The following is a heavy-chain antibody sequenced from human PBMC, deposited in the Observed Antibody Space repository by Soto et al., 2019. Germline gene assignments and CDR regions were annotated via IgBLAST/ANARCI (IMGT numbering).Heavy chain of an antibody. CDR3: ARDTWAADY. Sequence: EVQLVESGGGLVQPGGSLRLSCAASGFTVSTKYMIWVRQAPGKGLEWVSVIYSGGSTFYADSVRGRFTISRDNSKNTVNLQRNSLRAEDTAVYYCARDTWAADYWGQGTLVNVSS. D-gene: IGHD3-16*01. J-gene: IGHJ4*02. V-gene: IGHV3-66*01. CDR2: IYSGGST. CDR1: GFTVSTKY.